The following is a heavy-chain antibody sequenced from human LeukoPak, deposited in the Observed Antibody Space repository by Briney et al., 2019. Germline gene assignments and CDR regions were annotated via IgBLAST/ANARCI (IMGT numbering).Heavy chain of an antibody. CDR1: GFTFSDYY. D-gene: IGHD6-6*01. J-gene: IGHJ6*03. Sequence: GRSLRLSCAASGFTFSDYYMSWVRQAPGKGLEWVANIKQDGSEKYYVDSVKGRFTISRDNAKNSLYLQMNSLRAEDTAVYYCARVKKYSSSWDYYYYYYMDVWGKGTTVTVSS. V-gene: IGHV3-7*01. CDR2: IKQDGSEK. CDR3: ARVKKYSSSWDYYYYYYMDV.